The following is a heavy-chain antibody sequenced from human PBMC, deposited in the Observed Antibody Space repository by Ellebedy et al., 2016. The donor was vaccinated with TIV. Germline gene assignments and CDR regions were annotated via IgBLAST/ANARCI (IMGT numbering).Heavy chain of an antibody. D-gene: IGHD2-15*01. CDR1: GFTFSRHW. CDR2: IDEDGGEK. CDR3: ARDLSGSFGMDV. V-gene: IGHV3-7*03. Sequence: PGGSLRLSCAASGFTFSRHWLSWVRQAPGKGLEWVANIDEDGGEKYYVDSVKGRFTISRDNAKNSLYLQMNSLRAEDTAVYYCARDLSGSFGMDVWGQGTTVTVSS. J-gene: IGHJ6*02.